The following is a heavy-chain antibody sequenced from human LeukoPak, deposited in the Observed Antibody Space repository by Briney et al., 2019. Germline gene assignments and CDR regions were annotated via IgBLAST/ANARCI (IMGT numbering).Heavy chain of an antibody. J-gene: IGHJ4*02. CDR2: ISYDGSNK. Sequence: GGSLRLSCAASGFTFSSYGMHWVRQAPGKGLEWVAVISYDGSNKYYADSVKGRFTISRDNSKNTLYLQMNSLRAEDTAVYYCAKYRSSGSDGDYWGQGTLVTVSS. CDR1: GFTFSSYG. D-gene: IGHD1-26*01. CDR3: AKYRSSGSDGDY. V-gene: IGHV3-30*18.